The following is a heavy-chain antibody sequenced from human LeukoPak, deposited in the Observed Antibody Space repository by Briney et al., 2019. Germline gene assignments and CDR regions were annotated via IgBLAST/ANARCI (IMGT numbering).Heavy chain of an antibody. CDR3: AKSTLGSSWFDY. J-gene: IGHJ4*02. D-gene: IGHD6-13*01. V-gene: IGHV3-30*18. CDR2: ISYDGSNK. CDR1: GFTFSSYG. Sequence: QTGGSLRLSCAASGFTFSSYGMHWVRQAPGKGLEWVAVISYDGSNKYYADSVKGRFTISRDNSKNTLYLQMNSLRAEDTVVYYCAKSTLGSSWFDYWGQGTLVTVSS.